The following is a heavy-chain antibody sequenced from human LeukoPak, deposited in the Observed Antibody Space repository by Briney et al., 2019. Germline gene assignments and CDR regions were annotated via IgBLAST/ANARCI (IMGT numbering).Heavy chain of an antibody. CDR1: GYTFTSYY. D-gene: IGHD6-19*01. CDR2: INPNNGGT. Sequence: ASVTVSCKASGYTFTSYYMHWVRQAPGQGLEWMGWINPNNGGTNYAQKFQGRVTMTRDTSITTAYMEMSWLTSDDTAVYYCARGTVAGKFDYWGQGTLVTVSS. J-gene: IGHJ4*02. CDR3: ARGTVAGKFDY. V-gene: IGHV1-2*02.